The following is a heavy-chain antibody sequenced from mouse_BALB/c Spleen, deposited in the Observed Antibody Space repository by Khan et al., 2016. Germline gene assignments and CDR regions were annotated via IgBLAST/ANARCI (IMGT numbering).Heavy chain of an antibody. CDR1: GFNFSSFG. CDR2: ISSGSNTI. CDR3: ARRRVTRDDYGMDY. Sequence: EVELVESGGGLVQPGGSRKLSCAASGFNFSSFGMHWVRQAPEKGLEWVAYISSGSNTIYYADTVKGRFTISRDNPKKTLFLQMTSLRSEDTAMYYCARRRVTRDDYGMDYGGQGTSVTVSS. J-gene: IGHJ4*01. V-gene: IGHV5-17*02. D-gene: IGHD2-5*01.